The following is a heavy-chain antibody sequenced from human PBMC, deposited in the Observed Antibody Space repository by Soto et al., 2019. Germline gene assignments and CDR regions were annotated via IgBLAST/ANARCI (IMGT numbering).Heavy chain of an antibody. V-gene: IGHV4-31*03. D-gene: IGHD2-8*01. CDR1: GGSISSGGYY. Sequence: SETLSLTCTVSGGSISSGGYYWSWIRQHPGKGLEWIGYIYYSGSTYYNPSLKSRVTISVDTSNNQLSLKLSSVTAADTAVYYCARGSVVLMVYAITNWFDPWGQGTLVTVSS. CDR2: IYYSGST. J-gene: IGHJ5*02. CDR3: ARGSVVLMVYAITNWFDP.